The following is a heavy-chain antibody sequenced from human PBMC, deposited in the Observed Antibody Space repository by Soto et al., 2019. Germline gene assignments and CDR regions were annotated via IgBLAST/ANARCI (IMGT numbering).Heavy chain of an antibody. CDR1: GFTFSSYH. V-gene: IGHV3-21*01. D-gene: IGHD2-15*01. J-gene: IGHJ3*01. CDR3: ARGYCVCGCCYLRRDAFDV. CDR2: INPSSTHI. Sequence: EVQLVESGGGLVVPGGSLRLSCVASGFTFSSYHMSWVRQAPGKGLEWVSSINPSSTHIYYADSVRGRFAISRDHSKNSLYLQMNSLRTEGAAVYYCARGYCVCGCCYLRRDAFDVWGQGTLVTVSS.